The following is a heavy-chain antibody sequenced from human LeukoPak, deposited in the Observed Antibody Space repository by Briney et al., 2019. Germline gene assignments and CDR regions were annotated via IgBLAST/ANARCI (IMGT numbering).Heavy chain of an antibody. J-gene: IGHJ4*02. CDR2: IIPIFGTA. Sequence: GASVKVSCKASGGTFSSYAISWVRQAPGQGLEWMGGIIPIFGTANYAQKFQGRVTITADESTSTAYMELSSLRSEDAAVYYCARGMALNYDFWSGRGHYYFDYWGQGTLVTVSS. V-gene: IGHV1-69*13. D-gene: IGHD3-3*01. CDR3: ARGMALNYDFWSGRGHYYFDY. CDR1: GGTFSSYA.